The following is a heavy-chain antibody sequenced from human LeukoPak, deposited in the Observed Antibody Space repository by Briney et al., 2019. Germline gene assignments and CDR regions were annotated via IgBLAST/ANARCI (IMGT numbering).Heavy chain of an antibody. V-gene: IGHV4-59*08. CDR2: IYYSGST. D-gene: IGHD6-13*01. Sequence: SETLSLTCTVAGGSISGYYWSWIRQPPGKGLEWIGYIYYSGSTNYNPSLKSRVTISVGMSKNQFSLKLSSVTAADTAVYYCARRFVGYDSSWGASDIWGLGTMVTVSS. CDR1: GGSISGYY. J-gene: IGHJ3*02. CDR3: ARRFVGYDSSWGASDI.